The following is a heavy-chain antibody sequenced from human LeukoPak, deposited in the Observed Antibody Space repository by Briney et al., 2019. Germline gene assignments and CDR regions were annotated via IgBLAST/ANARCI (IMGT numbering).Heavy chain of an antibody. D-gene: IGHD3-10*01. V-gene: IGHV4-59*08. CDR1: GGSIGSYF. CDR2: IYYSGST. Sequence: SETLSLTCTVSGGSIGSYFWSWIRQPPGRGLEWIGYIYYSGSTNYNPSLESRVTISVDTSKNQFSLKLNSVTAADTAVYYCARLWSSGTTPIDYWGQGTLVTVSS. J-gene: IGHJ4*02. CDR3: ARLWSSGTTPIDY.